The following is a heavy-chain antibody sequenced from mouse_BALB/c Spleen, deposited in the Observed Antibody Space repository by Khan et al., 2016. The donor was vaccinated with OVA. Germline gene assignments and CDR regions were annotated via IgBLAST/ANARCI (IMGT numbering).Heavy chain of an antibody. CDR2: INPSSGGT. CDR1: GYTFTSYY. V-gene: IGHV1S81*02. J-gene: IGHJ3*01. Sequence: VQLQESGAELVKPGASVRLSCKASGYTFTSYYLHWVKQRPGQGLEWIGDINPSSGGTNFNEKFKSKATLTVYKSSSTAYIQLNSLTSEDSAVYYCTRSGYVSFAYWGQGTLVTVSA. D-gene: IGHD3-2*02. CDR3: TRSGYVSFAY.